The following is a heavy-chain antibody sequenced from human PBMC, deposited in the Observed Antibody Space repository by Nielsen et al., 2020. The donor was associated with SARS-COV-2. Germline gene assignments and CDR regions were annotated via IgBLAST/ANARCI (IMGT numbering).Heavy chain of an antibody. D-gene: IGHD6-19*01. CDR1: GYTFTGYY. V-gene: IGHV1-2*06. J-gene: IGHJ4*02. Sequence: ASVKVSCKASGYTFTGYYMHWVRQAPGQGLEWMGRINPNSGGTNYAQKFQGRVTMTRDTSISTAYMELSRLRSDDTAVYYCARDVMRSGWEPRYWGQGTLVTVSS. CDR3: ARDVMRSGWEPRY. CDR2: INPNSGGT.